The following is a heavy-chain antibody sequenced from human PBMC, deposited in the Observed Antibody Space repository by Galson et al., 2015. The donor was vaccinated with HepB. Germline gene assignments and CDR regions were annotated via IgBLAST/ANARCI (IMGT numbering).Heavy chain of an antibody. CDR1: GFTFSSYA. CDR2: ISGSGGST. Sequence: SLRLSCAASGFTFSSYAMSWVRQAPGKGLEWVSAISGSGGSTYYADSVKGRFTISRDNSKNTLYLQMNSLRAEDTAVYYCAKDGYYDFWSCYLHYQYYYYYYMDVWGKGTTVTVSS. J-gene: IGHJ6*03. D-gene: IGHD3-3*01. V-gene: IGHV3-23*01. CDR3: AKDGYYDFWSCYLHYQYYYYYYMDV.